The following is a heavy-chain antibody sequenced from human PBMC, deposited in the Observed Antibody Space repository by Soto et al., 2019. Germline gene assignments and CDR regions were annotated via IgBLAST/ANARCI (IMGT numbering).Heavy chain of an antibody. J-gene: IGHJ3*02. Sequence: QVQLQESGPGLVKPSQTLSLTCTVSGGSISSGGYFWSWIRQHPGKGLEWIGYIYYSGSTYYNPSLKSRVTISVDTSKNQFSLKLSSVTAADTAVYYCARVSVSRLPQAFDIWGQGTMVTVSS. CDR1: GGSISSGGYF. CDR2: IYYSGST. D-gene: IGHD2-15*01. CDR3: ARVSVSRLPQAFDI. V-gene: IGHV4-31*03.